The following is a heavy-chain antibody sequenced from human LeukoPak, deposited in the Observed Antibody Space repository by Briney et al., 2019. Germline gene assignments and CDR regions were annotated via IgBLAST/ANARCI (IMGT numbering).Heavy chain of an antibody. CDR1: GFTFSSSA. Sequence: GGSLRLSCAASGFTFSSSAMQWVRQAPGKGLEWVAVISYDGSKKYYADSVKGRFTISRDDSKNTLYLQMNSLRGEDTAVYYCARSRSASTSGWYDYFDYWGRGTLVTVS. CDR3: ARSRSASTSGWYDYFDY. D-gene: IGHD6-19*01. CDR2: ISYDGSKK. J-gene: IGHJ4*02. V-gene: IGHV3-30*04.